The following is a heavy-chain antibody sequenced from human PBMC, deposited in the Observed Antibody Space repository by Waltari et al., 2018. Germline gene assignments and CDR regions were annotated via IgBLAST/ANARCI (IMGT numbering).Heavy chain of an antibody. J-gene: IGHJ6*02. Sequence: QVQLVESGGGVVQPGRSLRLSCAASEFTFGSSAMHWVRQAPGKGLEWVAVISYNERDIYYVDSVKGRFTISRDNSKKTLYLQMNSLRPEDTAMYYCVRDFCDRTKCHGMDVWGQGTTVTVSS. CDR2: ISYNERDI. CDR3: VRDFCDRTKCHGMDV. D-gene: IGHD3-22*01. V-gene: IGHV3-30*04. CDR1: EFTFGSSA.